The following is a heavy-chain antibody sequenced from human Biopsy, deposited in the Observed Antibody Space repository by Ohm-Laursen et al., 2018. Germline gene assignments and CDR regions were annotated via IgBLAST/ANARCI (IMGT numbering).Heavy chain of an antibody. Sequence: SETLSLTCPVSGGSISNYYCAWIRQSPGKGLEWIGYIYHTGSANYNPSLRSRVTLSLDASKNQLSLRLTSVTAADTAVYYCASHDSSGWWFFDNWGQGTLVTVS. CDR3: ASHDSSGWWFFDN. J-gene: IGHJ4*02. CDR2: IYHTGSA. V-gene: IGHV4-59*01. D-gene: IGHD6-19*01. CDR1: GGSISNYY.